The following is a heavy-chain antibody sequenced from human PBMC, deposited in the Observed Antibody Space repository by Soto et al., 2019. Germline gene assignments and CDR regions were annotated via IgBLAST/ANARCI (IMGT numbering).Heavy chain of an antibody. J-gene: IGHJ4*02. CDR3: AKMEGMDPWAYSFDY. CDR2: IYGGGNGP. D-gene: IGHD2-2*03. Sequence: EVQVLESGGGLVQPGGSLRLSCAATGFTFSDFAMSWVRQAPGKGREWVSRIYGGGNGPHYADSVKGRVTISRDNSTNTLYLQMNSLRAEDTAVYYCAKMEGMDPWAYSFDYWGQGTLVTVSS. CDR1: GFTFSDFA. V-gene: IGHV3-23*01.